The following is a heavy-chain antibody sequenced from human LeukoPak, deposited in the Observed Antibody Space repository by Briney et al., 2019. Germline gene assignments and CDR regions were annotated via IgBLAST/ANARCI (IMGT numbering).Heavy chain of an antibody. D-gene: IGHD6-13*01. V-gene: IGHV1-2*06. CDR1: GYTFTGYY. CDR3: ARECIAAAGTGDY. Sequence: ASVKVSCKASGYTFTGYYMHWVRQAPGQGLEWMERINPNSGGTNYAQKFQGRVTMTRDTSISTAYMELSRLRSDDTAVYYCARECIAAAGTGDYWGRGTLVTVSS. J-gene: IGHJ4*02. CDR2: INPNSGGT.